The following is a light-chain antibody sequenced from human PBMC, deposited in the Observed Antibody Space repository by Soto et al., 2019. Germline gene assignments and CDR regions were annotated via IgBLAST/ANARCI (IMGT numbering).Light chain of an antibody. J-gene: IGKJ1*01. CDR2: DVS. Sequence: EIVLTQSPATLSLSPGERATLSCWASQSVSNSLAWYQQRPGQSPRLLIYDVSTRATGIPARFGGSGSGTDFTLTISSLETEDFAVYYCQQYGSSPRTFGQGTRVEVK. CDR3: QQYGSSPRT. V-gene: IGKV3-11*01. CDR1: QSVSNS.